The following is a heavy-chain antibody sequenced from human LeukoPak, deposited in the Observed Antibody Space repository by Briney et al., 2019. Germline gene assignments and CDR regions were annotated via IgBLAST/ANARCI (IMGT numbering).Heavy chain of an antibody. J-gene: IGHJ5*02. D-gene: IGHD5-24*01. CDR2: INPNSGGT. CDR3: ARGSRRDGYNYGGGRKKDNWFDP. Sequence: ASVKVSCKASGYTFTGYYMHWVRQAPGQGLEWMGWINPNSGGTNYAQKFQGRVTITADESTSTAYMELSSLRSEDTATYYCARGSRRDGYNYGGGRKKDNWFDPWGQGTLVTVSS. CDR1: GYTFTGYY. V-gene: IGHV1-2*02.